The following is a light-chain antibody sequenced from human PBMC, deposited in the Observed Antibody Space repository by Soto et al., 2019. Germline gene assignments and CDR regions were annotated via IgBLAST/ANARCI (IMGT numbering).Light chain of an antibody. CDR3: QQYGSSSWT. CDR1: QSVSSSY. V-gene: IGKV3-20*01. Sequence: ESVLTQSKGTLSLSQGERATLSCRASQSVSSSYLAWYQQKPGQAPRLLIYGASSRATGIPDRFSGSGSGTDFTLTISRLEPEDFAVYYCQQYGSSSWTFCQGTMVDIK. CDR2: GAS. J-gene: IGKJ1*01.